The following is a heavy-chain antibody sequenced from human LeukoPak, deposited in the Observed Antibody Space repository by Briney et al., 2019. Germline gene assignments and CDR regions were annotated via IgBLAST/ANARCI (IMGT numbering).Heavy chain of an antibody. V-gene: IGHV4-30-2*01. Sequence: PSQTLSLTCAVSGGSISGGGYSWSWMRPAPGKGLEGIGYIYHSGSTYYNPSLKSRVTISVDRSKNPFSFKLTSVTAADTAVYYCARGYYDSSGSTHAGSMYYFDYWGQGTLVTVSS. CDR2: IYHSGST. CDR1: GGSISGGGYS. J-gene: IGHJ4*02. CDR3: ARGYYDSSGSTHAGSMYYFDY. D-gene: IGHD3-22*01.